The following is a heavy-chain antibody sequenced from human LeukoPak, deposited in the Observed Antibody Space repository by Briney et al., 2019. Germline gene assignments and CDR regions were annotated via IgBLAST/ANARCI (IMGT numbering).Heavy chain of an antibody. CDR1: GYIFTRYW. CDR3: ARPGYTYGFPDAFDI. D-gene: IGHD5-18*01. CDR2: IYPGDSVT. J-gene: IGHJ3*02. Sequence: GESLKISCEASGYIFTRYWIGWVRQMPGKDLEWMRIIYPGDSVTRYSPSFQGQVTISADKSISTAYLQWSSLKASDTAMYYCARPGYTYGFPDAFDIWGQGTMVTVSS. V-gene: IGHV5-51*01.